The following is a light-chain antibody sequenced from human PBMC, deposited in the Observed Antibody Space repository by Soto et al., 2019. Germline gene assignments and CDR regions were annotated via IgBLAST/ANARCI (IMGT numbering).Light chain of an antibody. Sequence: EIVLTQSPATLSLSPGERATLSCRASQSVSATYLAWYQQRPAQPPRLLIYGTSTRSTGIPDRFIGSGSGTDCTLTITRLEPEDFALYYCQQYGSSPWTFGQGTKVDIK. CDR2: GTS. V-gene: IGKV3-20*01. J-gene: IGKJ1*01. CDR3: QQYGSSPWT. CDR1: QSVSATY.